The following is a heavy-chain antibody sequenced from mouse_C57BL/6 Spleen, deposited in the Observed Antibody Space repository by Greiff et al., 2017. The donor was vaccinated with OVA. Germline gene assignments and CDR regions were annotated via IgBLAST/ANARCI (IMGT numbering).Heavy chain of an antibody. CDR3: TRDGYYGSSPFYYYAMDY. CDR2: ISSGGDYI. CDR1: GFTFSSYA. D-gene: IGHD1-1*01. Sequence: EVQGVESGEGLVKPGGSLKLSCAASGFTFSSYAMSWVRQTPEKRLEWVAYISSGGDYIYYADTVKGRFTISRDNARNTLYLQMSSLKSEDTAMYYCTRDGYYGSSPFYYYAMDYWGQGTSVTVSS. V-gene: IGHV5-9-1*02. J-gene: IGHJ4*01.